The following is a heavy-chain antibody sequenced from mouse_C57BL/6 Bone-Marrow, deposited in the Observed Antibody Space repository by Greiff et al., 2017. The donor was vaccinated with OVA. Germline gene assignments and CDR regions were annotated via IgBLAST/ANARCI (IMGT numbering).Heavy chain of an antibody. J-gene: IGHJ1*01. V-gene: IGHV3-2*02. Sequence: DVKLQESGPGLVKPSQSLSLTCTVTGYSITSDYAWNWIRQFPGNKLEWMGYISYSGSTSYNPSLKSRLSITRDTSKNQFFLQLNSVTTEDTATYYCARKGIYWYFDVWGAGTTVTVSS. CDR1: GYSITSDYA. CDR2: ISYSGST. CDR3: ARKGIYWYFDV.